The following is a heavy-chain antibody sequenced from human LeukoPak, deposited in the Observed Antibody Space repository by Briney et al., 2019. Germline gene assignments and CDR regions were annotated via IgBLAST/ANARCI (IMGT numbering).Heavy chain of an antibody. CDR2: VAYSGST. Sequence: ASETLSLTCTVSGGSTNSYYWSWIRQSPGKGLEWIGYVAYSGSTDYNPSHKSRVTISLDTSKNQFSLKLSSVTAADTAVYYCARTVSGYFNAWGPGTLVTVSS. J-gene: IGHJ5*02. V-gene: IGHV4-59*01. CDR3: ARTVSGYFNA. CDR1: GGSTNSYY. D-gene: IGHD5-12*01.